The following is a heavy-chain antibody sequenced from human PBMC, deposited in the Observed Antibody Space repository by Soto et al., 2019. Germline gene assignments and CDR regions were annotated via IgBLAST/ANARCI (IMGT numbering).Heavy chain of an antibody. CDR1: GFRFDDYN. CDR2: ITWNGGNT. Sequence: PGGSLRLSCAASGFRFDDYNIHWVRQAPGKGLEWVSLITWNGGNTYYADSVKGRFTISRDGTTKSVSLQMTSLKTEDTGLYYCARETLSFGSDLDVWGQGTTVTVSS. J-gene: IGHJ6*02. CDR3: ARETLSFGSDLDV. D-gene: IGHD5-12*01. V-gene: IGHV3-43*01.